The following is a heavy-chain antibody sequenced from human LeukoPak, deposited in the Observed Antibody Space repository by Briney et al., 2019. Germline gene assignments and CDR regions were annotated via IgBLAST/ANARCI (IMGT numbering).Heavy chain of an antibody. CDR3: AREYYYDSSGSGTYYYYYGMDV. Sequence: PSETLSLTCTVSGGSISSGGYYWSWIRQHPGKGLEWIGYICYSGSTYYNPSLKSRVTISVDTSKNRFSLKLSSVTAADTAVYYCAREYYYDSSGSGTYYYYYGMDVWGQGTTVTVSS. CDR1: GGSISSGGYY. V-gene: IGHV4-31*03. CDR2: ICYSGST. D-gene: IGHD3-22*01. J-gene: IGHJ6*02.